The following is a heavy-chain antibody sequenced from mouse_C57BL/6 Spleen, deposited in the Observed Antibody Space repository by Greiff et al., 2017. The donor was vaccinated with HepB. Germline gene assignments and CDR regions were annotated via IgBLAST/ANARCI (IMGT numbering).Heavy chain of an antibody. J-gene: IGHJ1*03. V-gene: IGHV1-64*01. CDR2: IHPNSGST. D-gene: IGHD2-4*01. Sequence: QVQLQQPGAELVKPGASVKLSCKASGYTFTSYWMHWVKQRPGQGLEWIGMIHPNSGSTNYNEKFKSKATLTVDKSSSTAYMQLSSLTSEDSAVYYCARLPYYDYEGYFDVWGTGTTVTVSS. CDR1: GYTFTSYW. CDR3: ARLPYYDYEGYFDV.